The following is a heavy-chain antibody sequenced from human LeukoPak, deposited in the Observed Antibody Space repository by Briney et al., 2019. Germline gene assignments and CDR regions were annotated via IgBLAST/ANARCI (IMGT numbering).Heavy chain of an antibody. CDR1: GCIYLSYR. D-gene: IGHD3-22*01. Sequence: ASVNVSFKACGCIYLSYRISWVRQAPGQGLDWMGWINDYNGNTNYAQKLKGRVNMTTDTSTSTAYMELRSLRSDDTAVYYCARDTSPWLFQGGLYYFDYWGQGTLVTVSS. J-gene: IGHJ4*02. CDR2: INDYNGNT. V-gene: IGHV1-18*01. CDR3: ARDTSPWLFQGGLYYFDY.